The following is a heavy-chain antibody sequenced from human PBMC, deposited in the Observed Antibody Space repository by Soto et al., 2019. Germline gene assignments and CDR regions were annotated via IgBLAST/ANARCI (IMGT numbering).Heavy chain of an antibody. D-gene: IGHD3-10*01. CDR2: SSYDGRET. CDR3: ARDSGWPILNFDN. J-gene: IGHJ4*02. Sequence: PGGSVRLSCAASDFDFSSYGIHWVRQAPGKGLEWVAASSYDGRETFYADSAKGRFTVSKEMSKNTAFLQMNALRHEDTAVYFCARDSGWPILNFDNWGQGTPVTVS. CDR1: DFDFSSYG. V-gene: IGHV3-30*03.